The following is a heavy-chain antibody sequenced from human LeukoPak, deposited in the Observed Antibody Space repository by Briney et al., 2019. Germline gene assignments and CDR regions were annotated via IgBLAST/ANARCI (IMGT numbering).Heavy chain of an antibody. Sequence: PGGSLRLSCAASGFTFSDHSMSWIRQSPGKGLEWVAYITSGGSPMYYVDSMKGRSTISRDNAKNSLYLEVHSLRAEDTAVYYCARDLYYDSRAYYFDYWGQGILVTVSS. CDR2: ITSGGSPM. J-gene: IGHJ4*02. CDR3: ARDLYYDSRAYYFDY. D-gene: IGHD3-22*01. CDR1: GFTFSDHS. V-gene: IGHV3-11*04.